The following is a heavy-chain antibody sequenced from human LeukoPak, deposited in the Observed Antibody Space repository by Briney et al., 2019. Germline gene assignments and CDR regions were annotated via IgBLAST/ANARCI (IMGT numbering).Heavy chain of an antibody. V-gene: IGHV4-38-2*01. Sequence: SETLSLTCAVSGYSISSGYYWGWIRQPPGKGLEWIGSIYHSGSTYYNPSLKSRVTISVDTSKNQFSLKLSSVTAADTAVYYCARPFRPYYYMDVRGKGTTVTVSS. J-gene: IGHJ6*03. CDR2: IYHSGST. D-gene: IGHD2/OR15-2a*01. CDR1: GYSISSGYY. CDR3: ARPFRPYYYMDV.